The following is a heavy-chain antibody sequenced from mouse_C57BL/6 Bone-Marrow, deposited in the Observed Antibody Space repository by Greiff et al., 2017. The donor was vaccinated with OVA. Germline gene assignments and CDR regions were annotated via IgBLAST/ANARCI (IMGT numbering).Heavy chain of an antibody. Sequence: QVQLKQPGAELVKPGASVKLSCKASGYTFTSYWMHWVKQRPGRGLEWIGRIDPNSGGTKYNEKFKSKATLTVDKPSSTAYMQLSSLTSEDSAVYYCAKAFWSKSPFDYWGQGTTLTVSS. CDR1: GYTFTSYW. V-gene: IGHV1-72*01. CDR2: IDPNSGGT. CDR3: AKAFWSKSPFDY. J-gene: IGHJ2*01.